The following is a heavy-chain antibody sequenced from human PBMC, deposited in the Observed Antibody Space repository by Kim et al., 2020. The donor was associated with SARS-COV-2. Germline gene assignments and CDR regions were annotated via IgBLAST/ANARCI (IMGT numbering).Heavy chain of an antibody. CDR3: AREREGWFDP. J-gene: IGHJ5*02. D-gene: IGHD1-26*01. Sequence: STSNTPSLESRVTLSVDTSKNQFSLKLSAVTAADTAVYYCAREREGWFDPWGQGTLVTVSS. V-gene: IGHV4-59*01. CDR2: ST.